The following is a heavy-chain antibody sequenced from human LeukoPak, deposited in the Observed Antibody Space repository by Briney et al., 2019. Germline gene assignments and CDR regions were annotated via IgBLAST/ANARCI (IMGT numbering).Heavy chain of an antibody. Sequence: SETLSLTCAVYGGSFSGYYWSWIRQPPGKGLEWIGEINHSGSTNYNPSLKSRVTISVDTSKNQFSLKLSSVTAADTAVYYCVRGRIGFGELLSYYFDYWGQGTLVTVSS. CDR3: VRGRIGFGELLSYYFDY. V-gene: IGHV4-34*01. J-gene: IGHJ4*02. CDR2: INHSGST. D-gene: IGHD3-10*01. CDR1: GGSFSGYY.